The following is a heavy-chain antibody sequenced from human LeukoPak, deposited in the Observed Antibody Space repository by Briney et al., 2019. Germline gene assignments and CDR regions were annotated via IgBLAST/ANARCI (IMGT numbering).Heavy chain of an antibody. D-gene: IGHD1-26*01. Sequence: SETLSLTCTVSGGSISGDYWSWIRQPVGKGLEWIGLIYNSGTTNYNPSLKSRVTISVDTSKNQFSLRLSSVTAADTAVYYSARLASGSYGPLTPFDYWGQGTLVTVSS. J-gene: IGHJ4*02. V-gene: IGHV4-4*07. CDR2: IYNSGTT. CDR1: GGSISGDY. CDR3: ARLASGSYGPLTPFDY.